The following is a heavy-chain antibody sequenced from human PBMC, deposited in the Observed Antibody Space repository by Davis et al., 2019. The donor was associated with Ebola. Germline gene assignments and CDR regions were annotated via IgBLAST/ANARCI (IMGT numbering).Heavy chain of an antibody. D-gene: IGHD3-22*01. J-gene: IGHJ4*02. CDR2: IFFSGST. CDR1: GGFISSSSYY. V-gene: IGHV4-39*01. Sequence: MPSETLSLTCTVSGGFISSSSYYWGWIRQPPGKGLEWIGNIFFSGSTYYNPSLKSRVTISVDTSKDQFSLKLTSVTAADTAVYYCARSPRSSGYYFWGQGTLVTVSS. CDR3: ARSPRSSGYYF.